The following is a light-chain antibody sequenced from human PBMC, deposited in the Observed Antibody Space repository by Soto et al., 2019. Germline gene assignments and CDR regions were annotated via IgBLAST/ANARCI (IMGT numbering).Light chain of an antibody. CDR3: QQYGDWPPVT. CDR2: GAS. J-gene: IGKJ2*01. CDR1: HSVSRN. V-gene: IGKV3-15*01. Sequence: EVVLTQSPATLSVSPGDRTTLSCRASHSVSRNLAWYQQKPGQAPRLLIYGASTRATGVPARFSGSGSATEFTLSISSLQSEDVAVYYCQQYGDWPPVTFGQGTKLEI.